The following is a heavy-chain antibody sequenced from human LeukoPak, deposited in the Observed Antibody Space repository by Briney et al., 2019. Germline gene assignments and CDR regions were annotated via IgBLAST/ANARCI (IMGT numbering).Heavy chain of an antibody. D-gene: IGHD2-2*01. Sequence: GGSLRLSCAASGFTFSSYAMSWVRQAPGKGLEWVSTFDRSYDSTYYADSVKGRLTLSRDDSKNTLYLQMNSLRAEDTAVYYCVKERRDADDYWGQGTLVTVSS. V-gene: IGHV3-23*01. J-gene: IGHJ4*02. CDR2: FDRSYDST. CDR1: GFTFSSYA. CDR3: VKERRDADDY.